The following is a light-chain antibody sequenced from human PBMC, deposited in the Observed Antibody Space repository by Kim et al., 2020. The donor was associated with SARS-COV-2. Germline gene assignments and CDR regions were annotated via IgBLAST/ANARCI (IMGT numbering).Light chain of an antibody. Sequence: ASVGDRVTITCRASQSISSWLAWYQQKPGKAPKLLIYKASSLERGVPSRFSGSGSGTEFTLTISSLQPDDFATYYCQQYNSYSWTFGQGTKVDIK. V-gene: IGKV1-5*03. CDR3: QQYNSYSWT. CDR2: KAS. CDR1: QSISSW. J-gene: IGKJ1*01.